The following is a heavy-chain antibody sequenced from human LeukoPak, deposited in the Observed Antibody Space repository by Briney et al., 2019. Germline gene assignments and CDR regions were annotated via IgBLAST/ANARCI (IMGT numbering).Heavy chain of an antibody. V-gene: IGHV3-74*01. CDR3: AKVRAGYSSSWDFDY. J-gene: IGHJ4*02. D-gene: IGHD6-13*01. CDR1: GFTFSSYW. Sequence: GGSLRLSCAASGFTFSSYWMHWVRQAPGKGLVWVSRINSDGSSTTYADSVKGRFTISRDNSKNTLYLQMNSLRAEDTAVYYCAKVRAGYSSSWDFDYWGQGTLVTVSS. CDR2: INSDGSST.